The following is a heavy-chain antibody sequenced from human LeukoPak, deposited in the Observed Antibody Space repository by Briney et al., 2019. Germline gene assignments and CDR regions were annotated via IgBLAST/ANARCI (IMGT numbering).Heavy chain of an antibody. D-gene: IGHD6-19*01. Sequence: GGSLRLSCAASGFTFSSYEMNWVRQAPGKGLEWVSYISSSGSTIYYADSVKGRFTISRDNAKNSLYLQMNSLRAEDTAVYYCARGASRRYLSGIVAGSQVAATKGMYYFDYWGQGTLVTVSS. CDR1: GFTFSSYE. CDR2: ISSSGSTI. CDR3: ARGASRRYLSGIVAGSQVAATKGMYYFDY. J-gene: IGHJ4*02. V-gene: IGHV3-48*03.